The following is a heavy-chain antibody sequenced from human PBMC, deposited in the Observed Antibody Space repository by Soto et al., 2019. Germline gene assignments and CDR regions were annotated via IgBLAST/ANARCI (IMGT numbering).Heavy chain of an antibody. CDR1: GFTFSSYS. CDR3: ARDPSDLWEPDQYFPH. V-gene: IGHV3-21*01. D-gene: IGHD1-26*01. J-gene: IGHJ1*01. CDR2: ISSSSRHI. Sequence: EVQLVESGGGLVKPGGSLTLSCAASGFTFSSYSMNWVRQAPGKGLEWVSSISSSSRHIYYADSVKGRFTISRDNAKNSLYLQMNSLRAEDTAMYFCARDPSDLWEPDQYFPHWGQGTLGAVS.